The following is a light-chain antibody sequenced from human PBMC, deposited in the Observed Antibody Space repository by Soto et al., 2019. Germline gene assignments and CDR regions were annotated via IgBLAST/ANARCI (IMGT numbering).Light chain of an antibody. CDR2: AAS. Sequence: DIQMTQSPSSLSASVGDRVTITCRASQDISNFLAWFQQKPGKAPKSLISAASSLQSGVPSKFSGSGSGTDFTLTINSLQPDDFAIYYCQQYMSYPVTFGQGTRLEIK. CDR3: QQYMSYPVT. V-gene: IGKV1-16*02. J-gene: IGKJ5*01. CDR1: QDISNF.